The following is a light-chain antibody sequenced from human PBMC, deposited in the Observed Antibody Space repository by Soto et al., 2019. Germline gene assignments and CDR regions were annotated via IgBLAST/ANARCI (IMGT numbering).Light chain of an antibody. CDR2: DVS. V-gene: IGLV2-14*03. Sequence: QSALTQPASVSGSPGQSNTISCTGTISDVGGYNFVSWYQQYPGKAPKLMICDVSNRPSGVSNRFSGSKSDNTASLTISGLQAEDEADYYCSSFTGSNYVFGPGTKVTVL. CDR1: ISDVGGYNF. J-gene: IGLJ1*01. CDR3: SSFTGSNYV.